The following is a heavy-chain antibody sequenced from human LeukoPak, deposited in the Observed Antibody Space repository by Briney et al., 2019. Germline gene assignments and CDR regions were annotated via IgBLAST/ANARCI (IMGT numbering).Heavy chain of an antibody. CDR3: ARGVSDWDWYFDL. V-gene: IGHV4-4*02. J-gene: IGHJ2*01. D-gene: IGHD3-9*01. CDR1: GDSLSSNNW. CDR2: IYHSGIS. Sequence: PSETLSLTCAVSGDSLSSNNWWSWVRQPPGKGLEWIGEIYHSGISNYNPTLKSRVSISVDKSKNQFSLKLSSVTAADTAVYYCARGVSDWDWYFDLWGRGTLVTVSS.